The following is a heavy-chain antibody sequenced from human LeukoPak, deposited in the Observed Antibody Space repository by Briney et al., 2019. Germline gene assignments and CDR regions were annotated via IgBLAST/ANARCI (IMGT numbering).Heavy chain of an antibody. Sequence: PGGSLRLSCAAPGFTFNKYWMHWVRQAPGKGLVWVSRIKGDGTHTSYADSVKGRFTVSRDNAENTLYLQMDSLRDEDTAVYYCVRDGDAYNFDYWGQGTLVTVSS. D-gene: IGHD5-24*01. CDR2: IKGDGTHT. J-gene: IGHJ4*02. V-gene: IGHV3-74*01. CDR3: VRDGDAYNFDY. CDR1: GFTFNKYW.